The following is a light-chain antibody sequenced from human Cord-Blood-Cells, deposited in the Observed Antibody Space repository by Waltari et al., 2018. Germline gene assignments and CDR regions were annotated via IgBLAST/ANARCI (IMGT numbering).Light chain of an antibody. J-gene: IGKJ1*01. Sequence: DIQMTQSPSTLSASVGARVTITCRASQSISSWLAWYQQKPGKAPKLLIYDASSLESGGPSRFSGSGSGTEFTLTISSLQPDDFATYYCQQYNSYWTFGQGTKVEIK. CDR2: DAS. V-gene: IGKV1-5*01. CDR1: QSISSW. CDR3: QQYNSYWT.